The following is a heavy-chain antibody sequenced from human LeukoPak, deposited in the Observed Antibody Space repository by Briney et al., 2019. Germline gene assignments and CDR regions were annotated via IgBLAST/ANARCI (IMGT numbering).Heavy chain of an antibody. CDR3: ARQFLAAGPHAFDI. V-gene: IGHV4-38-2*02. D-gene: IGHD6-13*01. CDR2: IYHSGST. J-gene: IGHJ3*02. Sequence: SETLSLTCTVSGYSFSSAYYWGWVRQPPGKGLEWVGSIYHSGSTYYNPSLKSRVTISVDTSKNQFSLKLSSVTAADTAVYYCARQFLAAGPHAFDIWGQGTMVTVSS. CDR1: GYSFSSAYY.